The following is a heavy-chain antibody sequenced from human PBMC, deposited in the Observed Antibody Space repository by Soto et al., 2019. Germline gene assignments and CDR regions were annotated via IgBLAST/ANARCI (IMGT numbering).Heavy chain of an antibody. D-gene: IGHD2-21*02. CDR2: ISSSSSYT. Sequence: GGSLRLSCAASGFTFSDYYMSWIRQAPGKGLEWVSYISSSSSYTNYADSVKGRFTISRDNAKNSLYLQMNSLRAEDTAVYYCARMDSLEAYCGGDCLRGAPDYWGQGTLVTVSS. J-gene: IGHJ4*02. V-gene: IGHV3-11*03. CDR1: GFTFSDYY. CDR3: ARMDSLEAYCGGDCLRGAPDY.